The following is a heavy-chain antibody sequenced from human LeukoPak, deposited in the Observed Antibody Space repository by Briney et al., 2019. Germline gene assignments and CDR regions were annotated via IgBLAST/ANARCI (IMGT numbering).Heavy chain of an antibody. CDR1: GGSISSSSYY. D-gene: IGHD1-26*01. J-gene: IGHJ4*02. CDR3: ARHGGIVGATSTHYFDY. CDR2: IYYSGST. V-gene: IGHV4-39*01. Sequence: SETLSLTCTVSGGSISSSSYYWGWIRQPPGKGLEWFGSIYYSGSTYYNPSLKSRVTISVDTSKNQFSLKLSSVTAADTAVYYCARHGGIVGATSTHYFDYWGQGTLVTVSS.